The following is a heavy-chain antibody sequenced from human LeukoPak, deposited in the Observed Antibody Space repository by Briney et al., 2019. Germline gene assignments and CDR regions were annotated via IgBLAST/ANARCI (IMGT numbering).Heavy chain of an antibody. D-gene: IGHD3-22*01. V-gene: IGHV3-53*01. CDR1: GFTVSSYY. Sequence: PGGSLRLSCAASGFTVSSYYMSWVRQAPGKGLGWGSNIYRGGSTHYADSVKGRFTISRDNSKNTVYPQMNSLRAEDTAVYYCARGLNTYDSSGFYLFWGQGTLVTVSS. CDR2: IYRGGST. CDR3: ARGLNTYDSSGFYLF. J-gene: IGHJ4*02.